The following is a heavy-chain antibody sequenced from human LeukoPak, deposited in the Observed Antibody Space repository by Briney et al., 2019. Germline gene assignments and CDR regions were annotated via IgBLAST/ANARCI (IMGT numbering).Heavy chain of an antibody. CDR3: AKGGAQQAVYYFDY. CDR1: GFTFSIYA. J-gene: IGHJ4*02. Sequence: PGGSLRLSCAASGFTFSIYAMTWVRQAPGKGLEWVSGINGISGETYYADSMKGRFTISRDNSRNTLFLQMSSLRPDDTAVYYCAKGGAQQAVYYFDYWGQGTLVTVSS. D-gene: IGHD6-19*01. V-gene: IGHV3-23*01. CDR2: INGISGET.